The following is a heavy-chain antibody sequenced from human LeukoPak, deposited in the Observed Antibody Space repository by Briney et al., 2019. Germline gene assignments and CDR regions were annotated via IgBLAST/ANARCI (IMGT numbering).Heavy chain of an antibody. J-gene: IGHJ4*02. D-gene: IGHD2-15*01. Sequence: SVKVSCKASGGTFSSYAISWVRQAPGQGLEWMGGIIPIFGTANYAQKLQGRVTMTTDTSTSTAYMELRSLRSDDTAVYYCARDGRIAQLDYWGQGTLVTVSS. CDR2: IIPIFGTA. CDR1: GGTFSSYA. CDR3: ARDGRIAQLDY. V-gene: IGHV1-69*05.